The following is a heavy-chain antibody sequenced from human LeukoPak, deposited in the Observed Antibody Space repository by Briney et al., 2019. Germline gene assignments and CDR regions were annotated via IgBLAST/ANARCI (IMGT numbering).Heavy chain of an antibody. J-gene: IGHJ5*02. CDR3: VKNYYDSSGYSNWFDP. V-gene: IGHV1-69*04. CDR2: IIPILGIA. D-gene: IGHD3-22*01. Sequence: GASVKASCKASGGTFSSYAISWVRQAPGQGLEWMGRIIPILGIANYAQKFQGRVTITADKSTSTAYMELSSLRSEDTAVYYCVKNYYDSSGYSNWFDPWGQGTLVTVSS. CDR1: GGTFSSYA.